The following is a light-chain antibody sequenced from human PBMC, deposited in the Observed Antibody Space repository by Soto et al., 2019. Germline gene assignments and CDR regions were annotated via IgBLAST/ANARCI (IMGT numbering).Light chain of an antibody. J-gene: IGLJ1*01. Sequence: QSVLTQPASVSGSPGQSITISCTGTSSDICAYNYVSWYQQHPGKAPKLLIYEVTNRPSGVSDRFSGSKSGNTASLTISGLQAEDEANYYCNSYTTLSNRVFGPGTKVTVL. CDR3: NSYTTLSNRV. CDR1: SSDICAYNY. CDR2: EVT. V-gene: IGLV2-14*01.